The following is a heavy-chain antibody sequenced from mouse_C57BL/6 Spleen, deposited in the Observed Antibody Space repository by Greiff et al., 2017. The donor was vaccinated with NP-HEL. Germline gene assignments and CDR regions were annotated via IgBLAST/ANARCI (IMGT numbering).Heavy chain of an antibody. J-gene: IGHJ4*01. CDR3: TGGSTTVVGGYAMDY. CDR1: GFTFSNYW. Sequence: EVMLVESGGGLVQPGGSMKLSCVASGFTFSNYWMNWVRQSPEKGLEWVAQIRLKSDNYATHYAESVKGRFTISRDDSKSSVYLQMNNLRAEDTGIYYCTGGSTTVVGGYAMDYWGQGTSVTVSS. D-gene: IGHD1-1*01. V-gene: IGHV6-3*01. CDR2: IRLKSDNYAT.